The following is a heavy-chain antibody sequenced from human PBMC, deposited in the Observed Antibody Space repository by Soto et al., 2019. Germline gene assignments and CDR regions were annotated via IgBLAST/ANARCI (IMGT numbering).Heavy chain of an antibody. CDR3: ARAGGSGWSLDF. D-gene: IGHD6-19*01. CDR1: GFTFSDYY. J-gene: IGHJ4*02. V-gene: IGHV3-11*01. Sequence: QAQLVESGGGLVKPGGSWRLSCAVSGFTFSDYYMSWIRQAPGKGLEWVSYISSNGDTIHYADSVKGRFTISRDNAKNILYLQMNSLRAEDTAMYYCARAGGSGWSLDFWGQGTLVTVSS. CDR2: ISSNGDTI.